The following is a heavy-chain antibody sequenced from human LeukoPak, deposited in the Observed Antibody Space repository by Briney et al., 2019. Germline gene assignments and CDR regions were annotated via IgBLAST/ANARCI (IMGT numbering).Heavy chain of an antibody. CDR1: GGSISSGDYY. J-gene: IGHJ4*02. Sequence: PSETLSLTCTVSGGSISSGDYYWSWIRQPPGKGLEWIGYIYYSGSTYYNPSLKSRVTISVDTSKNQFFLKLSSVTAADTAVYYCAREDSSGRDGIDYWGQGTLVTVSS. CDR2: IYYSGST. V-gene: IGHV4-30-4*01. D-gene: IGHD3-22*01. CDR3: AREDSSGRDGIDY.